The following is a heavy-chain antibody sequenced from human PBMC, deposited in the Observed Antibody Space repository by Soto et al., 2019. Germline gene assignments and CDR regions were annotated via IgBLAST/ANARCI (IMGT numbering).Heavy chain of an antibody. Sequence: ASVKVSCKASGYTFTSYAMHWVRQAPGQRLEWMGWINAGNGNTKYSQKFQGRVTITRDTSASTAYMELSSLRSEDTAVYYCARDYVTIFGVVIPFDYWGQGTLVTVPS. D-gene: IGHD3-3*01. CDR2: INAGNGNT. CDR1: GYTFTSYA. CDR3: ARDYVTIFGVVIPFDY. J-gene: IGHJ4*02. V-gene: IGHV1-3*01.